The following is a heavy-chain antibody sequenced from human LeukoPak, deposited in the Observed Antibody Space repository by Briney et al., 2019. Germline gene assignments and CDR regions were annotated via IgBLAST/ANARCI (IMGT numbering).Heavy chain of an antibody. D-gene: IGHD5-18*01. CDR1: NVSITSSAYY. V-gene: IGHV4-39*01. Sequence: TSETLSLTCTVSNVSITSSAYYWAWIRQSPGKGLEWIGNIYYTTNTYYNPSLKSRVTTSVDTSKEQFSLKLRSVTAADTAVYYCARGVTVDYWGQGTLVTVSS. J-gene: IGHJ4*02. CDR2: IYYTTNT. CDR3: ARGVTVDY.